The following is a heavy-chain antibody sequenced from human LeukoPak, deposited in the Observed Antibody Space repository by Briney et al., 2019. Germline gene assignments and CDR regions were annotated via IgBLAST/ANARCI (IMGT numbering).Heavy chain of an antibody. D-gene: IGHD4-17*01. CDR3: AAVGDYGDYGDAFDI. V-gene: IGHV1-58*02. CDR1: GFTFTSSA. Sequence: GASVKVSCKASGFTFTSSAMQWVRQARGQRLEWIGWIVVVSGNTNYAQKFQERVTITRDMSTSTAYMELSSLRSEDTAVYYCAAVGDYGDYGDAFDIWGQGTMVTVSS. CDR2: IVVVSGNT. J-gene: IGHJ3*02.